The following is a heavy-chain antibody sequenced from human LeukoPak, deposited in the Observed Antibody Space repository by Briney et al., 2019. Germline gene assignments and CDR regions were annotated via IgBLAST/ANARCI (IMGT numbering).Heavy chain of an antibody. Sequence: GGSLRLSCAASGFTFSSYSMNWVRQAPGKGLEWVSSISSSSSYIYYADSVKGRFTISRDNAKNSLYLQMNSLRAEDTAVYYCAKRPSSSWYYFDYWGQGALVTVSS. V-gene: IGHV3-21*01. CDR3: AKRPSSSWYYFDY. CDR1: GFTFSSYS. J-gene: IGHJ4*02. D-gene: IGHD6-13*01. CDR2: ISSSSSYI.